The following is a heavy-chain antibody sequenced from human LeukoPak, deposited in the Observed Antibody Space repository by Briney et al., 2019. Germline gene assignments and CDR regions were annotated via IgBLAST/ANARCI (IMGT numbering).Heavy chain of an antibody. CDR1: GFTFSNLW. V-gene: IGHV3-7*01. CDR3: ARRGSSGCFDY. Sequence: GGSLRLSCAASGFTFSNLWMSWVRQAPGKGLKWVANIKQDGSAKYYADSVKGRFTISRDNSKNTLYLQMNSLRAEDTAVYYCARRGSSGCFDYWGQGTLVTVSS. J-gene: IGHJ4*02. CDR2: IKQDGSAK. D-gene: IGHD6-19*01.